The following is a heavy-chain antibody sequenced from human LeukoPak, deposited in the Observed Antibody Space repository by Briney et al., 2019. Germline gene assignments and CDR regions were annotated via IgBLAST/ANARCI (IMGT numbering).Heavy chain of an antibody. Sequence: GGSLRLSCAASGFTVSSYGMSWVRQAPGKGLEWVANIKQDGSEKYYVDSVKGRFTISRDNAKNSLYLQMNSLRAEDTAVYYCARATVTDYYYYYYMDVWGKGTTVTVSS. J-gene: IGHJ6*03. CDR1: GFTVSSYG. CDR2: IKQDGSEK. CDR3: ARATVTDYYYYYYMDV. D-gene: IGHD4-17*01. V-gene: IGHV3-7*01.